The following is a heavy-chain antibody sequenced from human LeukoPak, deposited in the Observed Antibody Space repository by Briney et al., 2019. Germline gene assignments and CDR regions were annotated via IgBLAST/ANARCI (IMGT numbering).Heavy chain of an antibody. CDR3: ARASGLHCSSTSCSPFYYYYGMDV. V-gene: IGHV1-46*01. D-gene: IGHD2-2*01. CDR2: INPSGGST. Sequence: ASVKLSCKASGYTFTSYYMHWVRQAPGQGLEWMAIINPSGGSTSYAQKFQGRVTMTRDTSTSTVYMELSSLRSEDTAVYYCARASGLHCSSTSCSPFYYYYGMDVWGQGTTVTVSS. J-gene: IGHJ6*02. CDR1: GYTFTSYY.